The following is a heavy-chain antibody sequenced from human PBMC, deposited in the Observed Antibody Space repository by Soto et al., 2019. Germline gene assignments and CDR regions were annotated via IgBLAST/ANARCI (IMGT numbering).Heavy chain of an antibody. CDR2: VYSSGST. CDR3: ARRAVVAVTGSLDNWLDP. Sequence: SETLSLTCTVSGDSITSYNWNWLRQPPEKALEWIGYVYSSGSTNYNPSLKSRVTISVDTSRNQFSLKVNSVTAADTAVYYCARRAVVAVTGSLDNWLDPWGQGILVTSPQ. D-gene: IGHD1-20*01. V-gene: IGHV4-59*01. J-gene: IGHJ5*02. CDR1: GDSITSYN.